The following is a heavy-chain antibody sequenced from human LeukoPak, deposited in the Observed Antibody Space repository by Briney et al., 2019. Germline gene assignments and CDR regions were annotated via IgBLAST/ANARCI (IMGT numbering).Heavy chain of an antibody. CDR2: IKSKTDGGTT. V-gene: IGHV3-15*01. D-gene: IGHD6-19*01. CDR1: GLSLSHAW. CDR3: TTYSSGWSAY. Sequence: GGSLRLSCAASGLSLSHAWMNWVRQAPGKGLEWVGRIKSKTDGGTTDYAAPVKGRFTISRDDSKNTLYLQMNSLKTEDTAVYYCTTYSSGWSAYWGQGTLVTVSS. J-gene: IGHJ4*02.